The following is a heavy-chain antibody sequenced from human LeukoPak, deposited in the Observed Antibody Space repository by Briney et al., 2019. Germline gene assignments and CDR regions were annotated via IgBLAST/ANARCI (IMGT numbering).Heavy chain of an antibody. V-gene: IGHV3-64*01. Sequence: GGSLRLSCAASGFTFSSYAMNWVRQAPGKGLEYVSAISSNGGSTYYANSVKGRFTISRDNSKNTLYLQMGSLRAEDMAVYYCARGTVPYCTNGVCYYPEYYYYGMDVWGQGTTVTVSS. J-gene: IGHJ6*02. CDR2: ISSNGGST. CDR1: GFTFSSYA. CDR3: ARGTVPYCTNGVCYYPEYYYYGMDV. D-gene: IGHD2-8*01.